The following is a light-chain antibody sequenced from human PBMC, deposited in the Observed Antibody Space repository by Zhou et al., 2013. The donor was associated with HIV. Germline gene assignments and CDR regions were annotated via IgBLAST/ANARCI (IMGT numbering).Light chain of an antibody. Sequence: DMQMTQSPSSLSASVGDRVTITCRASQDISNYVAWYQHQPGNVPKLLIYASSTLKSGAPSRFSGSGFGTDFTLTISSLQPDDFATYYCQQYNSYPWTFGQGTKVEIK. CDR1: QDISNY. V-gene: IGKV1-27*01. CDR3: QQYNSYPWT. J-gene: IGKJ1*01. CDR2: ASS.